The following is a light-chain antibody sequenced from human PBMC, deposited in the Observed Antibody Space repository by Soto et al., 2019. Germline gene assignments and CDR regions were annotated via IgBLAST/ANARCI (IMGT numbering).Light chain of an antibody. CDR3: LQHNSFPRT. J-gene: IGKJ1*01. Sequence: DIQMTQSRSSLSAFVGDRVTITCRASQGIRIDLGWFQQKPGKAPKRLIYGASSLQSGVPSRFSGRGSGTEFTLTISNLQPEDFATYYCLQHNSFPRTFGQGTKVDIK. V-gene: IGKV1-17*02. CDR2: GAS. CDR1: QGIRID.